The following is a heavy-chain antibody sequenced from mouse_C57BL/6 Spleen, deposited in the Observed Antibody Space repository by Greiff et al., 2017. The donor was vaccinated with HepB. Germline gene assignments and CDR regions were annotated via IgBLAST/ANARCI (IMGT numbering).Heavy chain of an antibody. V-gene: IGHV1-50*01. CDR3: ARRKIYYYGSSYGYFDV. CDR2: IDPSDSYT. Sequence: VQLQQPGAELVKPGASVKLSCKASGYTFTSYWMQWVKQRPGQGLEWIGEIDPSDSYTNYNQKFKGKATLTVDTSSSTAYMQLSSLTSEDSAVYYCARRKIYYYGSSYGYFDVWGTGTTVTVSS. CDR1: GYTFTSYW. J-gene: IGHJ1*03. D-gene: IGHD1-1*01.